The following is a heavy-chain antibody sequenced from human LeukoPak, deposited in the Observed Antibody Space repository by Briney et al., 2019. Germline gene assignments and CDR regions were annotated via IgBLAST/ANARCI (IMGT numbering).Heavy chain of an antibody. V-gene: IGHV3-74*01. CDR3: VSFYETY. CDR1: GNYW. D-gene: IGHD2/OR15-2a*01. J-gene: IGHJ4*02. Sequence: GGSLRLSCAAFGNYWMHWVRQVPGTGLVWVSHINSDGSWTSYADSVKGRFTISKDNAKNTVYLQMNSLRAEDTAVYYCVSFYETYWGRGTLVTVSS. CDR2: INSDGSWT.